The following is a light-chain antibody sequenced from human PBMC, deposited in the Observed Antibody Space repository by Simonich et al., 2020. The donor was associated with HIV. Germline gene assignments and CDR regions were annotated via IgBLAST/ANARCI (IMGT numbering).Light chain of an antibody. Sequence: DIVMTQSPLSLPVTPGEPASISCRSSQSLLHSNGYKYLDWYLQKPGQSPQVLIYLGSNRASGVPDRFSGSGSGTDFTLKISRVEAEDVGVYYCMQALQTPFTFGPWTKVDIK. V-gene: IGKV2-28*01. CDR2: LGS. J-gene: IGKJ3*01. CDR1: QSLLHSNGYKY. CDR3: MQALQTPFT.